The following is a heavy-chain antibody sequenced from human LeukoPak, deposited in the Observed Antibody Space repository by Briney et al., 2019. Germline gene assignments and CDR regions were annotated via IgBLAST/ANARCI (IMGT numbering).Heavy chain of an antibody. CDR1: GGSISSYY. Sequence: SESLSLTCTVSGGSISSYYWSWIRQPPGKGLEWIGYIYYSGSTNYNPSPKSRVTISVDTSKNQFSLKLSSVTAADTAVYYSAGVKTYYYDSSGYYAYWGQGTLVTVSS. D-gene: IGHD3-22*01. J-gene: IGHJ4*02. CDR2: IYYSGST. CDR3: AGVKTYYYDSSGYYAY. V-gene: IGHV4-59*01.